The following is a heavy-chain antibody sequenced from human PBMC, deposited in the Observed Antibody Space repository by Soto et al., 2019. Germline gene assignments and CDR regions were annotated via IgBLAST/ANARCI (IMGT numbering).Heavy chain of an antibody. CDR3: ARDQAAIRGMDV. V-gene: IGHV4-30-4*01. Sequence: TVSGGSISSGDYYWSWIRQPPGKGLERIGYIYYSGSTYYNPSLKSRVTISVDTSKNQFSLKLSSVTAADTAVYYCARDQAAIRGMDVWGQGTTVTVSS. J-gene: IGHJ6*02. CDR1: GGSISSGDYY. D-gene: IGHD5-18*01. CDR2: IYYSGST.